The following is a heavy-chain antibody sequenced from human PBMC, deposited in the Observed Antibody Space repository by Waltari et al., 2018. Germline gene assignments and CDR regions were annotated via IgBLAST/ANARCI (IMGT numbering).Heavy chain of an antibody. J-gene: IGHJ4*02. Sequence: QVQLVQSGAEVKKPGASVKVSCKASGYTFTSYYMHWVRQAPGQGLEWMGIINPSGGSTSYAQKFQGRVTMTRDTSTSTVYMELSSLRSEDTAVYYCARDRSITIFGVVIRGGADYWGQGTLVTVSS. D-gene: IGHD3-3*01. CDR1: GYTFTSYY. V-gene: IGHV1-46*01. CDR3: ARDRSITIFGVVIRGGADY. CDR2: INPSGGST.